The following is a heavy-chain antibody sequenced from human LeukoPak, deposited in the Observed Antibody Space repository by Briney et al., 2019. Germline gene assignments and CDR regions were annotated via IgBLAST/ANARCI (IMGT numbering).Heavy chain of an antibody. CDR2: IYYSGST. CDR1: GGSISSSSYY. D-gene: IGHD2-2*01. V-gene: IGHV4-39*07. J-gene: IGHJ3*02. Sequence: SETLSLTCTVSGGSISSSSYYWGWIRQPPGKGLERIGSIYYSGSTYYNPSLKSRVTISVDTSKNQFSLKLSSVTAADTAVYYCARVLFDIVVVPTDIHDALDIWGQGTLVTVSS. CDR3: ARVLFDIVVVPTDIHDALDI.